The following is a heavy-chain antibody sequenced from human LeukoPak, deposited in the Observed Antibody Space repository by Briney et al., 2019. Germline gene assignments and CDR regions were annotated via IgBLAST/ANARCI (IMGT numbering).Heavy chain of an antibody. J-gene: IGHJ4*02. CDR1: GFTFSSYG. D-gene: IGHD3-16*01. Sequence: GGSLRLSCAAPGFTFSSYGMHWVRQAPGKGLEWVAVISYDGSNKYYADSVKGRFTISRDNSKNTLYLQMNSLRAEDTAVYYCAKGFGFDYWGQGTLVTVSS. V-gene: IGHV3-30*18. CDR3: AKGFGFDY. CDR2: ISYDGSNK.